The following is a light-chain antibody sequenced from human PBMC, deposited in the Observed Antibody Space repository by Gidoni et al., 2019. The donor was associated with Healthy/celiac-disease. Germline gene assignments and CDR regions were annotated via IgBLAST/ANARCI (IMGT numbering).Light chain of an antibody. CDR2: AAS. CDR1: QSISSY. J-gene: IGKJ2*01. V-gene: IGKV1-39*01. CDR3: QQSYNTPLT. Sequence: DNQMTPSPSSLSASVGDRVTITCRASQSISSYLNWYQQKPGKAPKLLIYAASSLQSGVPSRFSGSGSGTDFTLTISSQQPEDFTTYYCQQSYNTPLTFGQGTKLEIK.